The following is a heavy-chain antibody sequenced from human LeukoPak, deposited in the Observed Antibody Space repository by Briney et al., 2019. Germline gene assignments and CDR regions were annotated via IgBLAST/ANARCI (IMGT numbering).Heavy chain of an antibody. CDR3: ASFVTGVAFDI. V-gene: IGHV3-21*01. CDR1: GFTFSSYS. J-gene: IGHJ3*02. D-gene: IGHD3-16*02. CDR2: ISRSSSYI. Sequence: GGSLRLSCAASGFTFSSYSMNWVRQARGKGLEWVASISRSSSYIYYAYSVKGRFTNSRDNAKNSLYLQMNSLRAEDTAVYYCASFVTGVAFDIWGQGTMVTVSS.